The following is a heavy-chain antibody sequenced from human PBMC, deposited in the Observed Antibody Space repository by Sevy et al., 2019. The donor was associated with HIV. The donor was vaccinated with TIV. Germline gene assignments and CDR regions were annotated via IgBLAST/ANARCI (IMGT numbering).Heavy chain of an antibody. D-gene: IGHD3-3*01. CDR1: GFIFSNYN. V-gene: IGHV3-21*01. Sequence: GGSLRLSCVASGFIFSNYNMNWVRQAPGKGLEWVSTISSTNSHIYYADSVKGRGTISRDNAKKSLYLQMNSLRAEDTAVYYCARLYDSDNYSSPLDAWGQGTLVTVSS. J-gene: IGHJ5*02. CDR3: ARLYDSDNYSSPLDA. CDR2: ISSTNSHI.